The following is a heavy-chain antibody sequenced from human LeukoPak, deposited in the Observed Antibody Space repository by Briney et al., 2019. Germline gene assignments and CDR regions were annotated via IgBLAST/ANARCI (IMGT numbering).Heavy chain of an antibody. CDR2: IYHSGST. V-gene: IGHV4-30-2*01. D-gene: IGHD2-2*02. J-gene: IGHJ3*02. Sequence: SQTLSLTCTVSGGSISSGGYYWSWIRQPPGKGLEWIGYIYHSGSTYYNPSLKSRVTISVDRSKNQFSLKLSSVTAADTAVYYCARDIPPDAFDIWGQGTMVTVSS. CDR1: GGSISSGGYY. CDR3: ARDIPPDAFDI.